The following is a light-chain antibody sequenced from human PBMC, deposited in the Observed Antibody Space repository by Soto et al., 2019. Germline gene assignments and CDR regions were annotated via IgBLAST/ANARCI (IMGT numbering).Light chain of an antibody. Sequence: DIQMTQSPSTLSASVGDRVTIACRASQSISYWLAWYQQKPGKAPKLLIYKSSNLESGVPSRFSGSGSGTEFSLTISRLQPDDFATYYCQHYANYPITFGGGTKVEIK. V-gene: IGKV1-5*03. J-gene: IGKJ4*01. CDR1: QSISYW. CDR2: KSS. CDR3: QHYANYPIT.